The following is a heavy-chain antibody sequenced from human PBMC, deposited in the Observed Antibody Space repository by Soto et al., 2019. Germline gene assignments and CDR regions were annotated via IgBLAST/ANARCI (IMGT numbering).Heavy chain of an antibody. CDR3: ARDKSAAHKIDY. D-gene: IGHD6-13*01. Sequence: QVQLVQSGAEVKKPGASVKVSCKASGYTFTSYGISWVRQAPGQGLEWMGWISAYNGNTNYAQKLQGRVTMTTDTSTSTAEMELSSLRSDVTAVDYWARDKSAAHKIDYWGQGTLVSVSS. V-gene: IGHV1-18*01. CDR2: ISAYNGNT. CDR1: GYTFTSYG. J-gene: IGHJ4*02.